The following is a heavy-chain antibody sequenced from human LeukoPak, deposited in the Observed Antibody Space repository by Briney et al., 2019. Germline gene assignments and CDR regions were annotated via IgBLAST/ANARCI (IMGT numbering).Heavy chain of an antibody. V-gene: IGHV1-69*05. CDR3: ARNEYYYGSGRGYYYYMDV. Sequence: ASVKVSCKASGGTFSSYAINWVRQAPGQGLEWMGGIIPIFGTANYAQKFQGRVTITTDESTSTAYMELSSLRSEDTAVYYCARNEYYYGSGRGYYYYMDVWGKGTTVTVSS. CDR2: IIPIFGTA. D-gene: IGHD3-10*01. CDR1: GGTFSSYA. J-gene: IGHJ6*03.